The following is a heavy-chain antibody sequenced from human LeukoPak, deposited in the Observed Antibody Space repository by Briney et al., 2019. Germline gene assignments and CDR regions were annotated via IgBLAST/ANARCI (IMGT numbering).Heavy chain of an antibody. CDR1: GFTFSGAW. CDR2: INDDGSST. V-gene: IGHV3-74*01. Sequence: GGSLRLSCAASGFTFSGAWMHWVRQAPGKGLMWVSRINDDGSSTRHADSVKGRFTISRDNAKNTLYLQMNSLRAEDTAVHYCARVSGPGMNEYYHLWGQGTLVTVSS. D-gene: IGHD2-2*01. J-gene: IGHJ4*02. CDR3: ARVSGPGMNEYYHL.